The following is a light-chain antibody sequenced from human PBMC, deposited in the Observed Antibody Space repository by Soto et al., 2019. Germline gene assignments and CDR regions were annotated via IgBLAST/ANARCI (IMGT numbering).Light chain of an antibody. Sequence: VMTQSPGTLSVSLGERATLSCRASQSVSIHVAWSQQKPGQAPRLLIYGASSRDTGIPDRVGGNGSGTEVTLTISSLQSEDFAVYYCQHYNNWPHTFGQGTKVDIK. CDR1: QSVSIH. CDR2: GAS. V-gene: IGKV3D-15*01. CDR3: QHYNNWPHT. J-gene: IGKJ2*01.